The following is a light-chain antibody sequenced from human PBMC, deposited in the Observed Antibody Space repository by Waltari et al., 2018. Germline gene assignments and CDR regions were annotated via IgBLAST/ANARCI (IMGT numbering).Light chain of an antibody. Sequence: QSALTQHASVSGSPGQSITIPCTGTNRDLGTYNFVLWYRQDPDKAPELLIFDVNLRPSGVSDRFSGSKSGDTASLTISGLQAEDEADYYCCSYTTHSTYVFGSGTKVTVL. J-gene: IGLJ1*01. V-gene: IGLV2-14*03. CDR3: CSYTTHSTYV. CDR2: DVN. CDR1: NRDLGTYNF.